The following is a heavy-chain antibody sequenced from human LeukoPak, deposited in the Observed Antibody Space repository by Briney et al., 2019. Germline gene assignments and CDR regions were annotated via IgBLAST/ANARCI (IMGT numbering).Heavy chain of an antibody. CDR1: GFTFSSYW. J-gene: IGHJ4*02. D-gene: IGHD3-9*01. CDR3: AMHFDWLPSRVDY. V-gene: IGHV3-7*01. Sequence: PGGPLRLSCAASGFTFSSYWMSWVRQAPGKGLEWVANIKQDGSEKYYVDSVKGRFTISRDNAKNSLYLQMNSLRAEDTAVYYCAMHFDWLPSRVDYWGQGTLVTVSS. CDR2: IKQDGSEK.